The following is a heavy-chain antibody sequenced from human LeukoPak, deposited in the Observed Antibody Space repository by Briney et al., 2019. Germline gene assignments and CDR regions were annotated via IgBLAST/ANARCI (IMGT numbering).Heavy chain of an antibody. J-gene: IGHJ3*02. D-gene: IGHD2-21*02. CDR2: INPSGGTT. Sequence: ASVKVSCKASGYNFTSYYMHWVRQAPGQGLEWMGIINPSGGTTSYAQKFQGRVTVTRDTSTSTVYMELSSLRSEDTAVYYCARDLVVVTGLRTRGSFDIWGQGTMVTVSS. V-gene: IGHV1-46*01. CDR1: GYNFTSYY. CDR3: ARDLVVVTGLRTRGSFDI.